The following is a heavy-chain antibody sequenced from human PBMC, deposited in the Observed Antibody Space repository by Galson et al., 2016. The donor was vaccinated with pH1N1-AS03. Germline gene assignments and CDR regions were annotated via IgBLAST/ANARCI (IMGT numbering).Heavy chain of an antibody. Sequence: SLRLSCAVSGFIVSNNYMNWVRQAPGKGLEWVSLTYGDGTTYYADSVKGRFTISRDTSKNTIYLQMNSLGAEDTAVYYCATPGLSTIFWCMGDWGQGTTVTVS. D-gene: IGHD5/OR15-5a*01. CDR2: TYGDGTT. J-gene: IGHJ6*02. CDR3: ATPGLSTIFWCMGD. V-gene: IGHV3-53*01. CDR1: GFIVSNNY.